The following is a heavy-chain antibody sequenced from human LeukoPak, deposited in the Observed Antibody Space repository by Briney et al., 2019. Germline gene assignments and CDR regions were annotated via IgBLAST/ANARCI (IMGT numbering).Heavy chain of an antibody. CDR1: GGSISSGSYY. Sequence: SETLSLTCTVSGGSISSGSYYWSWIRQPAGKGLEWIGRIYTSGSTYYNPSLKSRVTISVDTSKNQFSLKLSSVTAADTAVYYCARLPGLDCSSTSCYGTYYMDVWGKGTTVTVSS. J-gene: IGHJ6*03. CDR2: IYTSGST. D-gene: IGHD2-2*01. CDR3: ARLPGLDCSSTSCYGTYYMDV. V-gene: IGHV4-61*02.